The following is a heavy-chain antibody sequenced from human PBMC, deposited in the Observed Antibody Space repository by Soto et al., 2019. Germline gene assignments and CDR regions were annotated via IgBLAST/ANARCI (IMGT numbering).Heavy chain of an antibody. Sequence: GASVKVSCKASGGTFSSYAISWVRQAPGQGLEWMGGIIPIFGTANYAQKFQGRVTITADESTSTAYMELSSLRSEDTAVYYCARGAVAGTRYFDYWGQGTLVTVSS. V-gene: IGHV1-69*13. CDR3: ARGAVAGTRYFDY. D-gene: IGHD6-19*01. CDR2: IIPIFGTA. J-gene: IGHJ4*02. CDR1: GGTFSSYA.